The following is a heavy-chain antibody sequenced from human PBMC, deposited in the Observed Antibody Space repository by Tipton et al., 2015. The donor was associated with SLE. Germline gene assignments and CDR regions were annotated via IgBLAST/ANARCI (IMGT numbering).Heavy chain of an antibody. CDR2: IYNSGGT. Sequence: TLSLTCTVSGGSISTGGYYWSWIRQHPGKGLEWIGYIYNSGGTDYNPSLKSRVTISADTSKNHFSLNLSSVTAADTAVYYCARGGVGATGLGYYMDVWGKATTVTVSS. D-gene: IGHD1-26*01. J-gene: IGHJ6*03. V-gene: IGHV4-31*03. CDR1: GGSISTGGYY. CDR3: ARGGVGATGLGYYMDV.